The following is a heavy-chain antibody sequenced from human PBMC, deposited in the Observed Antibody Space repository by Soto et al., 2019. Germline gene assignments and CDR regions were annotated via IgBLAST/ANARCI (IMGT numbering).Heavy chain of an antibody. CDR3: ARNIFPGYSYGSAVIPRKYNWFDP. J-gene: IGHJ5*02. D-gene: IGHD5-18*01. CDR2: IYYSGST. V-gene: IGHV4-59*01. CDR1: GGSISSYY. Sequence: PSETLSLTCTVSGGSISSYYWSWIRQPPGKGLEWIGYIYYSGSTNYNPSLKSRVTISVDTSKNQFSLKLSSVTAADTAVYYCARNIFPGYSYGSAVIPRKYNWFDPWGQGTLVTVSS.